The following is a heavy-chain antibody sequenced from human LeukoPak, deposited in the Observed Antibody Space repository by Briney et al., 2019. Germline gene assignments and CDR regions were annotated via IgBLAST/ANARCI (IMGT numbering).Heavy chain of an antibody. CDR3: AKDRHYYDSSGYYLPRDAFDI. CDR1: GFTFSSYA. Sequence: GGSLRPSCAASGFTFSSYAMSWVRQAPGKGLEWVSAISGSGGSTYYADSVKGRFTISRDNSKNTLYLQMNSLRAEDTAVYYCAKDRHYYDSSGYYLPRDAFDIWGQGTMVTVSS. CDR2: ISGSGGST. D-gene: IGHD3-22*01. V-gene: IGHV3-23*01. J-gene: IGHJ3*02.